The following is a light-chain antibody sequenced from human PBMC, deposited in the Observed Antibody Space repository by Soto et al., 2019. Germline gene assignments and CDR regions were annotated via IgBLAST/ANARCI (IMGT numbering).Light chain of an antibody. J-gene: IGLJ2*01. Sequence: QSVLTQPPSVSGAPGQRVTISCTGSSSNIGAGYDVHWYQQLPGTAPKLLIYGNSNRPSGVPDRFSGSKSGTSASLAITGLQAEDEADYYCQSYDSSLSGTVVFGVWTKRTVL. CDR2: GNS. V-gene: IGLV1-40*01. CDR1: SSNIGAGYD. CDR3: QSYDSSLSGTVV.